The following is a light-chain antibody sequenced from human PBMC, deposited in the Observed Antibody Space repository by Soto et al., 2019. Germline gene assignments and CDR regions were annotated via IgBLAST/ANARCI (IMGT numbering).Light chain of an antibody. CDR3: SSFASSNTWV. CDR2: EVT. J-gene: IGLJ3*02. Sequence: QSALTQPPSASGSPGQSVTISCTGNSSDVGAYNYVSWYQQHAGKAPKLVIYEVTKRPSGVPDRFSGSKSANTASLTVSGLQAEDDADYYCSSFASSNTWVFGGGTKLTVL. V-gene: IGLV2-8*01. CDR1: SSDVGAYNY.